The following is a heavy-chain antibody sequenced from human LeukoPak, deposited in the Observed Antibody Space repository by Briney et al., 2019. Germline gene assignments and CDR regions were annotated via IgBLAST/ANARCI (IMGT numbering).Heavy chain of an antibody. V-gene: IGHV3-7*01. CDR1: RFTFSDYW. J-gene: IGHJ5*02. Sequence: GGSLRLSCAASRFTFSDYWMSWVRQAPGKGLEWVANINQDGSAKNYVDSVKGRFTISRDNSKNSLYLQMNSLRAEDTAIYFCARKTYYYDTSPAGWFDTWGQGTLGTVSS. CDR2: INQDGSAK. CDR3: ARKTYYYDTSPAGWFDT. D-gene: IGHD3-22*01.